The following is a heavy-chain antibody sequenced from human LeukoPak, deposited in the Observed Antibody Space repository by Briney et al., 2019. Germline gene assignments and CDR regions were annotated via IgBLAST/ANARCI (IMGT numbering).Heavy chain of an antibody. Sequence: SETLSLTCTVSGGSISSYYWSWIRQPPGKGLEWIGYIYYSGSTNYNPSLKSRVTISVDTSKSQFSLNLSSVTAADTAVYYCARRYSSSPFDYWGQGTLVTVSS. D-gene: IGHD6-6*01. CDR1: GGSISSYY. V-gene: IGHV4-59*08. J-gene: IGHJ4*02. CDR3: ARRYSSSPFDY. CDR2: IYYSGST.